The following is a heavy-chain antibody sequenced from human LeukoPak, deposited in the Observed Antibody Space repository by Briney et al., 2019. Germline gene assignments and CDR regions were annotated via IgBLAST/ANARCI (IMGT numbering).Heavy chain of an antibody. V-gene: IGHV3-33*01. CDR3: ARAYYSDITDYPYIGY. Sequence: GGSLRLSCAASGFTFSTYGMHWVRQAPGKGLEWVAVIRYDGNNKFYVDSVRGRFTISRDNSKNTLYLQMNSLRAEDTAVYYCARAYYSDITDYPYIGYWGQGTLVIVS. D-gene: IGHD3-22*01. CDR1: GFTFSTYG. CDR2: IRYDGNNK. J-gene: IGHJ4*02.